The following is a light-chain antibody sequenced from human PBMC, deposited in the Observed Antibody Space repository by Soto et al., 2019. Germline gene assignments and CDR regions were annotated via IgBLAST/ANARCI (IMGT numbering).Light chain of an antibody. Sequence: SVLAQPPSPSGSPGQSVTISCTGTSSDVGGYNYVSWYRLHPGKAPKLMIYEVSNRPSGVSNRFSGSKSGNTASLTISGLQAEDEADYFCSSYTSDTSPYVFGTGTKVTVL. CDR1: SSDVGGYNY. J-gene: IGLJ1*01. CDR2: EVS. V-gene: IGLV2-14*01. CDR3: SSYTSDTSPYV.